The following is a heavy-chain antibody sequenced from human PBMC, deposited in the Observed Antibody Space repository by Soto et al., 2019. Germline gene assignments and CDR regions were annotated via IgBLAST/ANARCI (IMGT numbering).Heavy chain of an antibody. J-gene: IGHJ4*02. CDR3: ARHFRSGGSSGWTLGIDY. V-gene: IGHV4-39*01. CDR2: IYYSGST. Sequence: QLQLQESGPGLVKPSETLSLTCTVSGGSISSSSYYWGWIRQPPGKGLEWIGSIYYSGSTYYNPSLKSRVTISVDTSKNQFSLKLSSVTAADTAVYYCARHFRSGGSSGWTLGIDYWGQGTLVTVSS. D-gene: IGHD6-19*01. CDR1: GGSISSSSYY.